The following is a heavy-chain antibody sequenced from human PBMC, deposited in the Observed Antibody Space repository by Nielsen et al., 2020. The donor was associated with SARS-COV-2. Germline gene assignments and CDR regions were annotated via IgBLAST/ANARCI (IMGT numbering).Heavy chain of an antibody. CDR3: AREPGTGDLDQ. CDR1: GGTFSRPS. CDR2: IIPILGLT. Sequence: LVKVSCKASGGTFSRPSISWVRQAPGQGLEWMGRIIPILGLTNYAQRFQGRITITADKSTSTAYMELSSLRSEDTAVYYCAREPGTGDLDQWGQGTLVTVSS. D-gene: IGHD3/OR15-3a*01. J-gene: IGHJ4*02. V-gene: IGHV1-69*04.